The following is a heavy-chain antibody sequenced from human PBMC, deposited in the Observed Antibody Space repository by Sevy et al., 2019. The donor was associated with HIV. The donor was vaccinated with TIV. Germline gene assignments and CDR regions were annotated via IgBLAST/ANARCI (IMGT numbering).Heavy chain of an antibody. Sequence: GGSLRLSCAASGFTFSSYGMHWVRQAPGKGLEWVAFIRYDGSNKYYADSVKGRFTISRDNSKNTLYLQMNSLRAEDTALYYCGKVPYISSWYWGQGTLVTVSS. J-gene: IGHJ4*02. V-gene: IGHV3-30*02. CDR3: GKVPYISSWY. D-gene: IGHD6-13*01. CDR1: GFTFSSYG. CDR2: IRYDGSNK.